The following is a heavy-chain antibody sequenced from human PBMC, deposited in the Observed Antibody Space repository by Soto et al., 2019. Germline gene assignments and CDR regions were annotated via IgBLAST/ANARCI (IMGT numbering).Heavy chain of an antibody. CDR2: ISSSSSYI. CDR1: GVTFISYS. D-gene: IGHD2-2*01. Sequence: TVGSLRLSCAASGVTFISYSMSWVRQAPGKGLEWVSSISSSSSYIYYADSVKGRFTISRDNAKNSLYLQMNSLRAEDTAVYYCARDLEVDCSSTSCPGAFDIWGQGTMVPVSS. V-gene: IGHV3-21*01. J-gene: IGHJ3*02. CDR3: ARDLEVDCSSTSCPGAFDI.